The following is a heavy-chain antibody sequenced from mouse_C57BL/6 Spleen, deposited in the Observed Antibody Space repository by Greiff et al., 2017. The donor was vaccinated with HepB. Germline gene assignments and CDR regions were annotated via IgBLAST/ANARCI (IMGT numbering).Heavy chain of an antibody. V-gene: IGHV5-9*01. CDR3: ERHEPLLLLIAY. CDR2: ISGGGGNT. CDR1: GFTFSSYT. D-gene: IGHD1-1*01. J-gene: IGHJ3*01. Sequence: EVQLVESGGGLVKPGGSLKLSCAASGFTFSSYTMSWVRQTPEKRLEWVATISGGGGNTYYPDSVKGRFTISRNNAKNTRYLQMSSLRSEDTALYYCERHEPLLLLIAYWGQGTLVTVSA.